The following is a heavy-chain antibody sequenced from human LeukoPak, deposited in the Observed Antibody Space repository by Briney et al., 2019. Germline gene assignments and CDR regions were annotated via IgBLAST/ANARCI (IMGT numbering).Heavy chain of an antibody. D-gene: IGHD3-16*01. V-gene: IGHV1-69*05. J-gene: IGHJ6*03. CDR3: AGGSGTSGYYYYMDV. CDR2: FIPIFGTP. Sequence: SVTVSCKASGGTFTTYTISWVRQAPGHRLEWMGGFIPIFGTPNYAQKFQGRVTITTDESTSTAYMELSSLRSEDTAVFYCAGGSGTSGYYYYMDVWGKGTTVTVSS. CDR1: GGTFTTYT.